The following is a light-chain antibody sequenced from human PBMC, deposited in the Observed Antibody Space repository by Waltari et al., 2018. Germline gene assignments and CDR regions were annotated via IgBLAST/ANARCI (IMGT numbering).Light chain of an antibody. CDR1: QSVFHSSNSKSY. CDR3: QQYFDSLS. Sequence: DIVMTQSPDSLAVSLGERATFNCTSSQSVFHSSNSKSYLAWCQQKPGQPPKMIIYWASNRESGVPDRFSGSGSGTDFTLTISSLQAEDVAVYYCQQYFDSLSFGQGTKLEIK. CDR2: WAS. V-gene: IGKV4-1*01. J-gene: IGKJ2*01.